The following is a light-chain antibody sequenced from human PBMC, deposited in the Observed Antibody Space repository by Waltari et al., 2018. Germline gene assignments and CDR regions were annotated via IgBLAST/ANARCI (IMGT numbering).Light chain of an antibody. Sequence: DIVMTQSPDSLAVSLGERATIHCKSSQSIFYSSNNKDYLAWYQLKPGQPPKLLISWASTRESGVPDRFSGSGTGTDFTLTISSLQTEDVATYYCQQYRDTPYTFGQGTNLEI. J-gene: IGKJ2*01. V-gene: IGKV4-1*01. CDR3: QQYRDTPYT. CDR2: WAS. CDR1: QSIFYSSNNKDY.